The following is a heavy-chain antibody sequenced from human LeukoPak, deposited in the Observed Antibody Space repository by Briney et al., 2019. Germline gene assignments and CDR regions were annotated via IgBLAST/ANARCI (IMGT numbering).Heavy chain of an antibody. J-gene: IGHJ5*02. V-gene: IGHV4-31*03. CDR2: IYYSGST. Sequence: SETLSLTCTVSGGSISSGGYYWSWIRQHPGKGLEWIGYIYYSGSTYYNPSLKSRVTISVDTSKNQFSLKLSSVTAADTAVYYCARGRQAARAKNWFDPWGQGTLVTVSS. CDR3: ARGRQAARAKNWFDP. CDR1: GGSISSGGYY.